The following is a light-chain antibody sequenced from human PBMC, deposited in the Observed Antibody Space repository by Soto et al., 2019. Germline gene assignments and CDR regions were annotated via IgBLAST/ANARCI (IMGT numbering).Light chain of an antibody. CDR1: SSDVGGYNY. Sequence: QSVLTQPASVSGSLGQSITISCTGTSSDVGGYNYVSWYQLHPGKAPQLMIYEVNKRPSGVPDRFSGSKSGNTASLTVSGLQPEDEADYYCSSYAGSNNLLFGGGTQLTVL. CDR3: SSYAGSNNLL. V-gene: IGLV2-8*01. J-gene: IGLJ2*01. CDR2: EVN.